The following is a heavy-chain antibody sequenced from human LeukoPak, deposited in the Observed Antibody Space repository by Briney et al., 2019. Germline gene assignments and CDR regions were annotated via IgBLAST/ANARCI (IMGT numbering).Heavy chain of an antibody. Sequence: SETLSLTCTVSGGSISSYYWSWIRQPAGKGLEWIGRIYTSASTNYNPSLKSRVTMSVDTSKNQFSLKLSSVTAADTAVYYCARTHGYYYDSSGYYFDYWGQGTLVTVSS. CDR1: GGSISSYY. V-gene: IGHV4-4*07. J-gene: IGHJ4*02. CDR2: IYTSAST. D-gene: IGHD3-22*01. CDR3: ARTHGYYYDSSGYYFDY.